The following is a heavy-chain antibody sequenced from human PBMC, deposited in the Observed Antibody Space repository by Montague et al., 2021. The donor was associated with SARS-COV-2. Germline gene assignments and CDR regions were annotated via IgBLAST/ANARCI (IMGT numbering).Heavy chain of an antibody. CDR2: IYYSGTT. V-gene: IGHV4-59*01. CDR3: ARVVRYYDFWSGYTEYYYYGTDV. CDR1: GGSISSYF. J-gene: IGHJ6*02. D-gene: IGHD3-3*01. Sequence: SETLSLTCTVSGGSISSYFWSWIRQPPGKGLEWIGSIYYSGTTNYSPSLKSRVTISVDTSKNQFSLKLSSVTAADTAVYYCARVVRYYDFWSGYTEYYYYGTDVWGQGTTVTVSS.